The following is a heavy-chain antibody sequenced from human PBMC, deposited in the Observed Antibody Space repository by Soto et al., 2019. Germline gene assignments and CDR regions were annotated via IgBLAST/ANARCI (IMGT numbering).Heavy chain of an antibody. CDR3: ARGRRTGTTWYWLDP. Sequence: EVQLVQSGAEVKKPGESLKISCKGSGYSFTSYWIGWVRQMPGKGLEWMGIIYPGDSGTTYSPSFQGQVTISADKSIRTAYLQWSSLKASDTAMYYCARGRRTGTTWYWLDPWGQGTLVTVSS. V-gene: IGHV5-51*01. D-gene: IGHD1-1*01. J-gene: IGHJ5*02. CDR2: IYPGDSGT. CDR1: GYSFTSYW.